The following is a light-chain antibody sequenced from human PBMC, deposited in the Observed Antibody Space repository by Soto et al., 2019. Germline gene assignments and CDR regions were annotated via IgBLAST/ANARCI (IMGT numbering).Light chain of an antibody. CDR3: QQYGTSPT. V-gene: IGKV3-20*01. Sequence: EFVLTQSPGSLSLSPGERATLSCRASQSVSSSYLAWYQQKPGQAPRLLIYAASSRATGIPDRFSGSGSGTDFTLAISRLEPEDFAVYYCQQYGTSPTFGLGTKVESK. CDR1: QSVSSSY. CDR2: AAS. J-gene: IGKJ1*01.